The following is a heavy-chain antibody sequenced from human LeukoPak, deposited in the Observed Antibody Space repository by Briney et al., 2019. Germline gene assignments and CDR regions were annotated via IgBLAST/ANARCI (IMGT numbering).Heavy chain of an antibody. CDR2: IMQDGSEK. CDR3: GRGWVDCSRSSCYAFDY. CDR1: GFTFSSYW. V-gene: IGHV3-7*01. Sequence: GGSLRLSCAASGFTFSSYWMSWVRQAPGKGLEWVANIMQDGSEKYYVDSVRGRFTISRDNAKNSLYLQMNSLRAEDTAVYYCGRGWVDCSRSSCYAFDYWGQGTLVTVSS. D-gene: IGHD2-2*01. J-gene: IGHJ4*02.